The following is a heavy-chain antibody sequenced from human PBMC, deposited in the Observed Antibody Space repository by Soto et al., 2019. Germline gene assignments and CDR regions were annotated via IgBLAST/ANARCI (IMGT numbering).Heavy chain of an antibody. J-gene: IGHJ4*02. D-gene: IGHD3-3*01. CDR1: GGSISSSSYY. Sequence: PSETLSLPYTVSGGSISSSSYYWGWIRQPPGKGLEWIGSIYYSGSTYYNPSLKSRVTISVDTSKNQFSLKLSSVTAADTAVYYCARHARGPELTNFDYWGQGTLVTVFS. V-gene: IGHV4-39*01. CDR3: ARHARGPELTNFDY. CDR2: IYYSGST.